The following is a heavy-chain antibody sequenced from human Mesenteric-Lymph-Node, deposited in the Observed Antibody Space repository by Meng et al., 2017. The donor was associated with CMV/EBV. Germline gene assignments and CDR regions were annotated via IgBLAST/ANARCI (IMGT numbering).Heavy chain of an antibody. D-gene: IGHD3-3*01. V-gene: IGHV3-21*01. Sequence: GESLKISCAASGFTFSSYSMNWVRQFPGKGLEWVSSISSSDYMYYADSVRGRFTISRDNAKNSLYLQMNSMTAEDTAVYYCARGVGTYDFWSGFSYYYGLDVWGQGTTVTVSS. J-gene: IGHJ6*02. CDR3: ARGVGTYDFWSGFSYYYGLDV. CDR2: ISSSDYM. CDR1: GFTFSSYS.